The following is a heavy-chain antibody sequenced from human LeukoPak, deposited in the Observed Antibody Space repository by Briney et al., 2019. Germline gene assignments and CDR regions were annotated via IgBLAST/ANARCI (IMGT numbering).Heavy chain of an antibody. D-gene: IGHD4-17*01. V-gene: IGHV4-59*01. CDR3: ARDATVTNYYYYMDV. J-gene: IGHJ6*03. CDR2: IYYSGST. CDR1: GGSISSYY. Sequence: KPSETLSLTCTVSGGSISSYYWSWIRQPPGKGLEWIGYIYYSGSTNYNPSLKSRVTISVDTSKNQFSLKLSSVTAADTAVYYCARDATVTNYYYYMDVWGKGTTVTVSS.